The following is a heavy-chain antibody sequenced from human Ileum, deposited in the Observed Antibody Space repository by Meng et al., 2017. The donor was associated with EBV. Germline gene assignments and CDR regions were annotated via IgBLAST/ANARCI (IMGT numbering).Heavy chain of an antibody. J-gene: IGHJ4*02. V-gene: IGHV1-18*01. Sequence: QVWLLPCGAEGKKAGALLKVFCKSSGHRFTAFGNIQVRQSPGEGPEWMEWISTYNGDTKYAQKFQGRVTMTRETSTNTAYMELTSLRSDDTAVYYCARTYYCSYGFDYWGQGTLVTVSS. D-gene: IGHD3-10*01. CDR3: ARTYYCSYGFDY. CDR1: GHRFTAFG. CDR2: ISTYNGDT.